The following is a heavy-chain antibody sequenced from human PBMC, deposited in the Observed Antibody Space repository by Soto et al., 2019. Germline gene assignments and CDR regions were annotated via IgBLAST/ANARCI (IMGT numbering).Heavy chain of an antibody. CDR1: GGSFSGYY. V-gene: IGHV4-34*01. Sequence: SETLSLTCAVYGGSFSGYYWSWIRQPPGKGLEWIGEINHSGSTNYNPSLKSRVTISVETSKNQFSLKLSSVTAADTAVYYCARGPYYYGSGNSPYYFDYWGQGTLVTVSS. D-gene: IGHD3-10*01. CDR3: ARGPYYYGSGNSPYYFDY. J-gene: IGHJ4*02. CDR2: INHSGST.